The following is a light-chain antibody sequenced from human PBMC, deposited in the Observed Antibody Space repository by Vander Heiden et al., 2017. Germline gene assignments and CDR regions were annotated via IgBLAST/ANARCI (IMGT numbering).Light chain of an antibody. CDR2: EVS. CDR3: SSYTASSTDV. Sequence: QSALTQPASVSGSPGQSITISCTGTSSDIADYNYVSWYQQHPGKVPKLMSYEVSNRPSGVSNRVSGSKSGNTASLTISGLQAEDEADYYCSSYTASSTDVFGAGTKVTVL. J-gene: IGLJ1*01. CDR1: SSDIADYNY. V-gene: IGLV2-14*01.